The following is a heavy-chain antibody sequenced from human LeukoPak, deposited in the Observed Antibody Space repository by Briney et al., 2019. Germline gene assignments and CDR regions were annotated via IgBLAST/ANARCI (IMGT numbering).Heavy chain of an antibody. CDR1: GFTFTSFW. Sequence: GGSLRLSCAASGFTFTSFWMHWVRQAPGQGLVWVSRINNDGSGTSYADSVKGRFTISRDNAKNTLFLQMNSLRAEDTAVYYCARGNSFSYPDWGQGTLVTVSP. CDR2: INNDGSGT. CDR3: ARGNSFSYPD. V-gene: IGHV3-74*01. D-gene: IGHD3-16*02. J-gene: IGHJ4*02.